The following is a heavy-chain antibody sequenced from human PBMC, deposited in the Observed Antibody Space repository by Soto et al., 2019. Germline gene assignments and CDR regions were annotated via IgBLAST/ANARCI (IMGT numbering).Heavy chain of an antibody. CDR3: ARDPRKVTYLVEPHYYYGMDV. J-gene: IGHJ6*02. V-gene: IGHV1-2*04. D-gene: IGHD2-2*01. CDR1: GYTFTGYY. Sequence: QVQLVQSGAEVKKPGASVKVSCKASGYTFTGYYMHWVRQAPGQGLEWMGWINPNSGGTNYAQKFQGWVTMTRDTSISTAYMELSRLRSDDTAVYYCARDPRKVTYLVEPHYYYGMDVWGQGTTVTVSS. CDR2: INPNSGGT.